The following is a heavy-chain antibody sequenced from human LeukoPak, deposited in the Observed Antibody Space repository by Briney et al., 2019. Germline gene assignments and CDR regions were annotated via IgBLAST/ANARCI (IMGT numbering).Heavy chain of an antibody. V-gene: IGHV4-59*01. Sequence: ASETLSLTCTVSGGSISGYYWSWLRQPPGKGLEWIGYIHYSGSTNYNPSLKSRVTISVDTSKNQFSLKLSSVTAADTAVYYCARGWQFVGPWGQGTLVTVSS. J-gene: IGHJ4*02. CDR3: ARGWQFVGP. D-gene: IGHD1-26*01. CDR1: GGSISGYY. CDR2: IHYSGST.